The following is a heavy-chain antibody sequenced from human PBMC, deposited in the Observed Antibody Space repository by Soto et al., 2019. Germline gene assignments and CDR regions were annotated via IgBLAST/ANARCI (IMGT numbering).Heavy chain of an antibody. J-gene: IGHJ6*03. V-gene: IGHV3-64*01. D-gene: IGHD3-10*01. Sequence: EVQLVESGGGLVQPGGSLRLSCAASGFTFSSYAMHWVRQAPGKGLEYVSAISSNGGSTYYANSVKGIFTISRDNSKNTLYLQMGSLRAEDMAVYYCAREVLWFGEHYYYYYMDVWGKGTTVTVSS. CDR2: ISSNGGST. CDR3: AREVLWFGEHYYYYYMDV. CDR1: GFTFSSYA.